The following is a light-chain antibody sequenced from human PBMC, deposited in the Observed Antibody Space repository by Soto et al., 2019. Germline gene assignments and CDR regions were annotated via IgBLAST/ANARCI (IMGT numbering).Light chain of an antibody. CDR2: EVS. Sequence: QSVLTQPASVSGSPGQSITFSCTGTSSDIGGYIYVSWYQHHPGKAPRLMIYEVSSRPSGVSNRFSGSKSGNTASLTISGLQAEDEAQYYCSSYSSANTVIFGGGTKVTVL. J-gene: IGLJ2*01. V-gene: IGLV2-14*01. CDR3: SSYSSANTVI. CDR1: SSDIGGYIY.